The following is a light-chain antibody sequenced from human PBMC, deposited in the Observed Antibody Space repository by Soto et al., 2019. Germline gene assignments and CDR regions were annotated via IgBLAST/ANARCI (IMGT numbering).Light chain of an antibody. CDR1: SSDVGGYDY. Sequence: QSVLTQPPSASGSPGQTVTISCTGTSSDVGGYDYVSWYQQHPGEAHKLIIYEVSNRPSGVSNRFSGSKSGNTASLTISGLQAEDEADYYCTSYTSCKTVIFGGGTQLTVL. J-gene: IGLJ2*01. V-gene: IGLV2-14*01. CDR2: EVS. CDR3: TSYTSCKTVI.